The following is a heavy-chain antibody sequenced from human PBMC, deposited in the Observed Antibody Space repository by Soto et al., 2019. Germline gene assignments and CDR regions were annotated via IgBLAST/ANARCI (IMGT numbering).Heavy chain of an antibody. CDR3: ARELYYYCYGMDV. V-gene: IGHV3-23*01. D-gene: IGHD3-10*01. CDR2: ITLNGDNT. Sequence: EVQLLESGGGLVQPGGSLRLSCAASGFTLSNYAINWVRQAPGKGLEWVSGITLNGDNTYHADSVKGRFTVSRDNSKNTMYLEMKSLRVEDTAVYSCARELYYYCYGMDVWGPGTTVIVSS. J-gene: IGHJ6*02. CDR1: GFTLSNYA.